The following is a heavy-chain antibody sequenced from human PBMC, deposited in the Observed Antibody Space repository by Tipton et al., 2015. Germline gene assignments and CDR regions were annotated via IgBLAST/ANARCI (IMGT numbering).Heavy chain of an antibody. CDR2: IYYSGST. CDR1: GGSFSDYY. CDR3: ATGRSIAARPFDY. J-gene: IGHJ4*02. V-gene: IGHV4-59*12. Sequence: TLSLTCTVSGGSFSDYYWSWIRQSPGEGLEWIGYIYYSGSTNYNPSLKSRVTISVDTSKNQLSLKLSSVTAADTAVYYCATGRSIAARPFDYWGQGTLVTVSS. D-gene: IGHD6-6*01.